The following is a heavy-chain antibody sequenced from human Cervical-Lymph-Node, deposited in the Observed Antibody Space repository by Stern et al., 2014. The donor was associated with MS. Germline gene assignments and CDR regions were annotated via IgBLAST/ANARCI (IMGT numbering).Heavy chain of an antibody. CDR1: GGSITSGTYY. Sequence: QVQLVESGPGLVKPSQTLSLSCTVSGGSITSGTYYWSWIRQPAGKGLEWIGRIYTGGNPFYTPSHKSRLTISVDTSKNQSSLKLASVTAADTAVYYCARESVAADNNWFDPWGQGTLVAVSS. V-gene: IGHV4-61*02. CDR2: IYTGGNP. J-gene: IGHJ5*02. D-gene: IGHD6-19*01. CDR3: ARESVAADNNWFDP.